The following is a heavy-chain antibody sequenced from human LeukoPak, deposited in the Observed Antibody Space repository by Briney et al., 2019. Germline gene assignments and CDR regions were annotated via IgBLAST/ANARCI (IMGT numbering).Heavy chain of an antibody. J-gene: IGHJ4*02. CDR2: IYYSGST. Sequence: PSETLSLTCTVSGGPISSGGYYWSCIRQHPGKGLEWIGYIYYSGSTYYNPSLKSRVTISVDTSKNQFSLKLSSVTAADTAVYYCARDQEGSGYYFDYWGQGTLVTVSS. CDR1: GGPISSGGYY. D-gene: IGHD6-19*01. CDR3: ARDQEGSGYYFDY. V-gene: IGHV4-31*03.